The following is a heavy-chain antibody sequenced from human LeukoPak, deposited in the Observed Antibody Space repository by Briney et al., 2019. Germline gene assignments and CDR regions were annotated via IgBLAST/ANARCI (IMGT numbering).Heavy chain of an antibody. CDR1: GGTFSSYA. Sequence: SVKVSCKASGGTFSSYAISWVRQAPGQGREWMGRIIPIFGTANYAQKFQGRVTITTDESTSTAYMELSSLRSEDTAVYYCASGPGGSNEIFDPWGQGTLVTVSS. J-gene: IGHJ5*02. V-gene: IGHV1-69*05. D-gene: IGHD3-16*01. CDR2: IIPIFGTA. CDR3: ASGPGGSNEIFDP.